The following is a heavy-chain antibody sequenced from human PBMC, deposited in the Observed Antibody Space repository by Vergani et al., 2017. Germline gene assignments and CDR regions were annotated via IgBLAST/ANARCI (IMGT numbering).Heavy chain of an antibody. V-gene: IGHV3-30*02. CDR3: AKHFRGWGIDY. CDR1: GFTLSNYD. Sequence: QVQLVESGGGVVQRGGSLRLSCATSGFTLSNYDMQWIRQGPGTGLEFVAFIQFDGSNQYYADSVKGRFTLSRDFSKNTLYLQMNSLGTHDTATYYCAKHFRGWGIDYWGQGTQVIVSS. J-gene: IGHJ4*02. D-gene: IGHD3-16*01. CDR2: IQFDGSNQ.